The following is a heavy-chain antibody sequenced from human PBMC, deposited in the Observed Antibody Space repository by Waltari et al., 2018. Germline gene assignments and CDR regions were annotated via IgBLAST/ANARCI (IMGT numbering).Heavy chain of an antibody. J-gene: IGHJ5*02. V-gene: IGHV5-51*01. Sequence: EVQLVQSGAEVKKPGESLKISCKGSGYSFTNDWIACVRQMPGKGLEWVGIIYPGDSDTRYSPSFQGQVTISADKSISATYLQWSSLKASDTAMYYCARLIAVSGTRWFDPWGQGTLVTVSS. D-gene: IGHD6-19*01. CDR3: ARLIAVSGTRWFDP. CDR1: GYSFTNDW. CDR2: IYPGDSDT.